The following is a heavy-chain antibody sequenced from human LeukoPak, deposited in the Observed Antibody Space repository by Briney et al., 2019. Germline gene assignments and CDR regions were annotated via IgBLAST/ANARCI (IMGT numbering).Heavy chain of an antibody. CDR3: AKVEYSSNIPQH. J-gene: IGHJ1*01. Sequence: GGSLRLSCAASGFTVSSNYMSWVRQAPGKGLEWVSVIYSGGSTYYADSVKGRFTISRDNSKNTQYLQMNSLRAEDTAVYYCAKVEYSSNIPQHWGQGTLVTVSS. CDR2: IYSGGST. D-gene: IGHD6-6*01. V-gene: IGHV3-53*01. CDR1: GFTVSSNY.